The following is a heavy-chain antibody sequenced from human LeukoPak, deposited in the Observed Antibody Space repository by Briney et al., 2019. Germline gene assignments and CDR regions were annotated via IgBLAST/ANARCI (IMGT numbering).Heavy chain of an antibody. CDR1: GFTFSSYA. J-gene: IGHJ3*02. CDR3: ARQGPGYSYGGGEYAFDI. CDR2: LSGNGGNT. D-gene: IGHD5-18*01. Sequence: GGSLRLSCAASGFTFSSYAMNWVRQAPGKGLEWVSVLSGNGGNTYYADSVKGRFTISRDNAKNSLYLQMNSLRAEDTAVYYCARQGPGYSYGGGEYAFDIWGQGTMVTVSS. V-gene: IGHV3-21*01.